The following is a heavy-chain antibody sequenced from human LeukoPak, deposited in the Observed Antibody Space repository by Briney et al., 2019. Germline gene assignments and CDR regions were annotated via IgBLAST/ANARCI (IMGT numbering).Heavy chain of an antibody. V-gene: IGHV3-48*03. CDR3: ARPHYPLGSFDY. Sequence: GGSLRLSCAASGFTFSSYEMNRVRQAPGKGLEWVSYISSSGRTIYYEDSVKGRFSISRDNAKNSLYLQMNSLRAEDTAVYYCARPHYPLGSFDYWGQGTLVTVSS. CDR2: ISSSGRTI. J-gene: IGHJ4*02. D-gene: IGHD1-26*01. CDR1: GFTFSSYE.